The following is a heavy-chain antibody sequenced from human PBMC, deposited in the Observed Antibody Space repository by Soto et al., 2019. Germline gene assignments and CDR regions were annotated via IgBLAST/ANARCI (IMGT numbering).Heavy chain of an antibody. CDR3: ARNRELLRNYYYYYGMDV. CDR2: INPNSGGT. J-gene: IGHJ6*02. D-gene: IGHD1-26*01. Sequence: ASVKVSCKASGYTFTGYYMHWVRQAPGQGLEWMGWINPNSGGTNYAQKFQGRVTMTRDTSISTAYIELSRLRSDDTAVYYCARNRELLRNYYYYYGMDVWGQGTTVTVSS. CDR1: GYTFTGYY. V-gene: IGHV1-2*02.